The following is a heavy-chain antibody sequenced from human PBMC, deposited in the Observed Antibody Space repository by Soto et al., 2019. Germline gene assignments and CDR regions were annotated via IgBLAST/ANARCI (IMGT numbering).Heavy chain of an antibody. CDR2: ISVYNGDT. V-gene: IGHV1-18*01. CDR3: ARAEYYYDSSGYYLLFYFDY. CDR1: GYKFTNFG. J-gene: IGHJ4*02. D-gene: IGHD3-22*01. Sequence: QVQLVQSGPEVKNPGASVKVSCKASGYKFTNFGIAWIRQAPGQGLEGMGRISVYNGDTTFAQNFQDRVTLTTDTSTSTAYMELRSLRSDDTAVYYCARAEYYYDSSGYYLLFYFDYWGQGTLVTVSS.